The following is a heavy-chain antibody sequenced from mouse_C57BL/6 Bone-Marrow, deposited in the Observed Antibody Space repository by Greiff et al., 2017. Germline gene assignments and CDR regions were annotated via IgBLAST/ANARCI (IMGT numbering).Heavy chain of an antibody. V-gene: IGHV1-26*01. J-gene: IGHJ3*01. D-gene: IGHD2-3*01. CDR3: ARYYYDGYSGAWFAY. CDR2: INPNNGGT. Sequence: VQLKESGPELVKPGASVKISCKASGYTFTDYYMNWVKQSHGKSLEWIGDINPNNGGTSYNQKFKGKATLTVDKSSSTAYMELRSLTSEDSAVYYCARYYYDGYSGAWFAYWGQGTLVTVSA. CDR1: GYTFTDYY.